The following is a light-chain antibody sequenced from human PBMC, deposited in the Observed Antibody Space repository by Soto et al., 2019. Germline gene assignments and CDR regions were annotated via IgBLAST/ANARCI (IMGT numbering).Light chain of an antibody. CDR1: QSVNSN. CDR2: GIS. Sequence: EIVMTQSPATLSVSPGERATLSCRASQSVNSNYLAWYQQKPGQAPRLLIYGISKRATDSPDRFSGSGSGTECTRTISSLQPEDWATYYCQQHGQWPITFGQGTRLEIK. V-gene: IGKV3D-15*01. J-gene: IGKJ5*01. CDR3: QQHGQWPIT.